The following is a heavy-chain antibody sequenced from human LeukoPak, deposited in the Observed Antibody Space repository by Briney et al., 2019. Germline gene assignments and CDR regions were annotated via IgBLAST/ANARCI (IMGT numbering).Heavy chain of an antibody. Sequence: SETLSLTCAVYGGSFSGYYWSWIRQPPGKGLEWIGEINHSGSTNYNPSLKSRVTIPVDTSKNQFSLKLSSVTAADTAVYYCARVKSGYYYSYYYGMDVWGQGTTVTVSS. J-gene: IGHJ6*02. CDR2: INHSGST. V-gene: IGHV4-34*01. D-gene: IGHD3-22*01. CDR1: GGSFSGYY. CDR3: ARVKSGYYYSYYYGMDV.